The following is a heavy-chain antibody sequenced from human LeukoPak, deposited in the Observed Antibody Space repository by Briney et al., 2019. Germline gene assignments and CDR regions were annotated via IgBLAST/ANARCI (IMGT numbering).Heavy chain of an antibody. CDR1: GFTFSSYE. V-gene: IGHV3-48*03. J-gene: IGHJ5*02. CDR3: ARAGGGYWFDP. Sequence: PGGSLRLSCAVSGFTFSSYEMNWVRQAPGKGLEWVSYISTSGHTTYYTYSVKGRFTISRDKAKNPLFLQMNSLRAEDTAVYYCARAGGGYWFDPWGQGTLVTVSS. CDR2: ISTSGHTT. D-gene: IGHD2-15*01.